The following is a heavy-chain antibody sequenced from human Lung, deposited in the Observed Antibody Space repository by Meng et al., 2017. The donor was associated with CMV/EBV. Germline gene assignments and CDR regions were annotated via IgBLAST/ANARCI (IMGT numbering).Heavy chain of an antibody. CDR1: GFTFSSYG. D-gene: IGHD3-3*01. V-gene: IGHV3-48*03. CDR3: ARDPLYDLGNFYYYGMDV. J-gene: IGHJ6*02. Sequence: SLKISCVASGFTFSSYGVSWVRQAPGKGLEWVSYISGSGSTIYYADSVKGRFTISRDNAKNSLHLQMNSLRAEDTAVYYCARDPLYDLGNFYYYGMDVWGQGTXVTVSS. CDR2: ISGSGSTI.